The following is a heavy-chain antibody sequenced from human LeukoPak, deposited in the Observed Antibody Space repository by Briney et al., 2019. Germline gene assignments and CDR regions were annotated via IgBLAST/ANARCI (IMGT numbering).Heavy chain of an antibody. CDR3: ARESSGYFY. Sequence: GGSLRLSCAASGFNFSSYSMNWVRQAPGKGLEWVSSISSSSSFRYYADSVKGRFTISRDNAKSSLYLQMYSLRAEDTAVYYCARESSGYFYWGQGTLVTVSS. CDR1: GFNFSSYS. CDR2: ISSSSSFR. V-gene: IGHV3-21*01. D-gene: IGHD3-22*01. J-gene: IGHJ4*02.